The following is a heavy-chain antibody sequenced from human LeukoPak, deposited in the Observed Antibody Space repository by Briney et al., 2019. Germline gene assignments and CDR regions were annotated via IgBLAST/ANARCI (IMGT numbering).Heavy chain of an antibody. Sequence: ASVKVSCKASGGTFSSYAISWVRQAPGQGLEWMGGIIPIFGTANYAQKFQGRVTITADESTSTAYMELSSLRSEDTAVYHCAREKDSYGYLAFDYWGQGTLVTVSS. CDR2: IIPIFGTA. CDR1: GGTFSSYA. V-gene: IGHV1-69*13. CDR3: AREKDSYGYLAFDY. D-gene: IGHD5-18*01. J-gene: IGHJ4*02.